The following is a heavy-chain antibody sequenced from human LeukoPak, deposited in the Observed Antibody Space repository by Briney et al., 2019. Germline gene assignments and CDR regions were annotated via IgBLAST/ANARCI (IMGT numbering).Heavy chain of an antibody. CDR3: ARMYYGSTHGAFDI. CDR1: GYIFTSFG. CDR2: ISAYNGNT. V-gene: IGHV1-18*01. Sequence: GASVKVSCKSSGYIFTSFGIIWVRQAPGQGLEWMGWISAYNGNTNYAQKFQGRVTMTTDTSTSTAYMELRSLRSDDTAVYYCARMYYGSTHGAFDIWGQGTMATVSS. J-gene: IGHJ3*02. D-gene: IGHD3-10*01.